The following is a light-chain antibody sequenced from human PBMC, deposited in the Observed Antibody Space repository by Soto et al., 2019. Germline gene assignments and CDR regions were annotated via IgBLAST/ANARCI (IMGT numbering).Light chain of an antibody. Sequence: DIQMTQSPSTLSASVGDRVTITCRASQSISNSLSWYHQKPGKAPNLLIYEASSLKGGVTSSFSGRRSGSEYTLTIRSLQPDYFATYYCQQYNGYWTFGQGTKVEIK. CDR2: EAS. J-gene: IGKJ1*01. V-gene: IGKV1-5*03. CDR3: QQYNGYWT. CDR1: QSISNS.